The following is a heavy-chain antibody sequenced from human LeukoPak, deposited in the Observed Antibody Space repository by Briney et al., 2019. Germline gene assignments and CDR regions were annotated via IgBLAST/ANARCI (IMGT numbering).Heavy chain of an antibody. CDR1: GITFSSYS. V-gene: IGHV3-48*01. Sequence: QPGGSLRLSCAAPGITFSSYSMNWVRQAPGKGPEWVSYISSSSSTIYYADSVKGRFTISRDNAKNSLYLQMNSLRAEDTAVYYCARGDSSGYYWGYFDYWGPGTLVTVSS. D-gene: IGHD3-22*01. J-gene: IGHJ4*02. CDR2: ISSSSSTI. CDR3: ARGDSSGYYWGYFDY.